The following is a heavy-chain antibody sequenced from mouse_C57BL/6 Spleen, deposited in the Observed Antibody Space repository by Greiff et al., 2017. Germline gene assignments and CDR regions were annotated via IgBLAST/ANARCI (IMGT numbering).Heavy chain of an antibody. CDR3: ARRDDYDWYFDV. J-gene: IGHJ1*03. CDR1: GFSLSTSGMG. D-gene: IGHD2-4*01. CDR2: IYWDDDK. Sequence: QVTLKVSGPGILRSSQTLSLTCSFSGFSLSTSGMGVSWIRQPSGKGLEWLAHIYWDDDKRYNPSLKSRLTISKDTSRNQVFLKITSVDTADTATYYCARRDDYDWYFDVWGTGTTVTVSS. V-gene: IGHV8-12*01.